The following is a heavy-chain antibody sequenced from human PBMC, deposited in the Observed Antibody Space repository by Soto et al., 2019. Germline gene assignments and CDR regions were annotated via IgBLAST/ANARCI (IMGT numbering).Heavy chain of an antibody. V-gene: IGHV3-23*01. D-gene: IGHD3-3*01. Sequence: GGSLRLSCAASGFTFSSYAMSWVRQAPGKGLEWVSAISGSGGSTYYAGSVKGRFTISRDNSKNTLYLQMNSLRAEDTAVYYCAKEFTTYYDFWSGYPYGMDVWGQGTTVTVSS. CDR1: GFTFSSYA. CDR2: ISGSGGST. J-gene: IGHJ6*02. CDR3: AKEFTTYYDFWSGYPYGMDV.